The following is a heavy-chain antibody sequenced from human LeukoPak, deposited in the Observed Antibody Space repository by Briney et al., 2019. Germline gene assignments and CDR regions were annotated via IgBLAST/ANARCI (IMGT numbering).Heavy chain of an antibody. CDR2: ISSSSSYI. V-gene: IGHV3-21*04. CDR1: GFTFSSYS. CDR3: AREAAAGPQPYYYGMDV. D-gene: IGHD6-13*01. Sequence: PGGSLRLSCAASGFTFSSYSMNWVRQAPGKGLEWVSSISSSSSYIYYADSVKGRFTISRDNAKNSLYLQMNSLRAEDTAVYYCAREAAAGPQPYYYGMDVWGQGTTVTVSS. J-gene: IGHJ6*02.